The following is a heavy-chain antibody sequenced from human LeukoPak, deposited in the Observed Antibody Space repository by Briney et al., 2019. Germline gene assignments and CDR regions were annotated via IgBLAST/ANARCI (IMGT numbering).Heavy chain of an antibody. CDR1: GFTFSTYA. Sequence: GGSLRLSCAASGFTFSTYAMSWVRQAPGKGLEWVSVMSGSGDNTYYADSVKGRFTISRDNAKNSLYLQMNSLRDEDTAVYYCARSRPLRGVTVDYWGQGTLVTVSS. J-gene: IGHJ4*02. CDR2: MSGSGDNT. D-gene: IGHD3-10*01. V-gene: IGHV3-23*01. CDR3: ARSRPLRGVTVDY.